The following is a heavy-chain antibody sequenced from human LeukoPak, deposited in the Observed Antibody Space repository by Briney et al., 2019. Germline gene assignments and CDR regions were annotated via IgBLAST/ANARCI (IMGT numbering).Heavy chain of an antibody. CDR1: GFTFSSYW. V-gene: IGHV3-7*01. D-gene: IGHD6-13*01. J-gene: IGHJ4*02. CDR3: ARDRIAAAGTFDY. CDR2: IKQDGSEK. Sequence: GGSLRLSRAASGFTFSSYWMSWVRQAPGKGLEWVANIKQDGSEKYDVDSVKGRFTISRDNAKNSLYLQMNSLRAEDTAVYYCARDRIAAAGTFDYWGQGTLVTVSS.